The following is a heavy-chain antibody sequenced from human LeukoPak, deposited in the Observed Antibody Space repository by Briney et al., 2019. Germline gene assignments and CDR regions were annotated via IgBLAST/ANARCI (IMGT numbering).Heavy chain of an antibody. CDR2: ISGRSYSM. CDR3: VRGKRRFDY. V-gene: IGHV3-11*01. J-gene: IGHJ4*02. CDR1: GFSFNESY. Sequence: GGSLRLSCAASGFSFNESYMTWIRQAPGKGLEWVAYISGRSYSMYYADSVKGRFNISRDNSLSSLYLHMSSLRADDTAVYYCVRGKRRFDYWGQGTLVTVSS.